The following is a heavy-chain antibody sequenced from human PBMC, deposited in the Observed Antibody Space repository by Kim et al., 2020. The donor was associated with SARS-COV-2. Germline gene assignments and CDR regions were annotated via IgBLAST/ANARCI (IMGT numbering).Heavy chain of an antibody. Sequence: TYYAGSLKGRVTISRDNSKNTLYLQMNSLGAEDTAVYYCARGGAGGYVAYWGQGTLVTVSS. D-gene: IGHD3-16*01. CDR3: ARGGAGGYVAY. J-gene: IGHJ4*02. V-gene: IGHV3-23*01. CDR2: T.